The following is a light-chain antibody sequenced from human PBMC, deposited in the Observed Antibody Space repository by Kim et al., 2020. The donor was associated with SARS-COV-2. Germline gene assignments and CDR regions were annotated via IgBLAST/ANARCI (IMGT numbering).Light chain of an antibody. CDR1: QDSGNS. CDR2: EAS. V-gene: IGKV1-16*02. J-gene: IGKJ4*01. Sequence: SASVGDRVTITWRARQDSGNSLAWFQQKPGKAPKALIYEASTLQSGVPPKFSGSGSGTDFTLTISSLQPEDFATYFCQQYNSFPLTFGGGTKVEI. CDR3: QQYNSFPLT.